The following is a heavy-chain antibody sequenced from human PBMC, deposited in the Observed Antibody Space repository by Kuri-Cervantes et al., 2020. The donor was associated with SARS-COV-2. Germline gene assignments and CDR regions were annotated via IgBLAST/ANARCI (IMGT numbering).Heavy chain of an antibody. V-gene: IGHV3-30*02. Sequence: LSLTCAASGFTFSSYGMHWVRQAPGKGLEWVAFIRYDGSNKYYADSVKGRFTISRDNSKNTLYLQMNSLRSDDTAVYYCAREGGGDPLVLGFGVVIHDAFDIWGQGTMVTVSS. CDR3: AREGGGDPLVLGFGVVIHDAFDI. D-gene: IGHD3-3*01. CDR2: IRYDGSNK. CDR1: GFTFSSYG. J-gene: IGHJ3*02.